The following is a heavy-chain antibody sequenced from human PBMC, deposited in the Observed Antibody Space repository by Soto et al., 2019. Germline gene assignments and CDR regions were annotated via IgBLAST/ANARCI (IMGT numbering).Heavy chain of an antibody. J-gene: IGHJ3*02. Sequence: GASLKVSCKASGGTFTSYAISWVRQAPGQWLEWMGGIIPIFGTANYAQKFQGRVTITADESTSTAYMELSSLRSEDTAVYYCSFSGVVSPGRRSDAFDIWGQGTMVTVSS. CDR2: IIPIFGTA. CDR1: GGTFTSYA. CDR3: SFSGVVSPGRRSDAFDI. V-gene: IGHV1-69*13.